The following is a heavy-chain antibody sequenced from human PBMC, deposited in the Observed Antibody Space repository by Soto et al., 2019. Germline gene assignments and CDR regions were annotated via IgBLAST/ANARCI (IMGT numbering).Heavy chain of an antibody. CDR2: IYYSGRT. CDR1: GDSINSRSYY. J-gene: IGHJ4*02. D-gene: IGHD2-21*02. V-gene: IGHV4-39*01. CDR3: ARQRTSVVTQAYFDV. Sequence: SETLSLTCTVTGDSINSRSYYWGWIRQPPGKGLEWIGSIYYSGRTYNNPSLRSRVSMSIDTSKDQFSLKLKSVTAADTALYFCARQRTSVVTQAYFDVWRPGSLVTVSS.